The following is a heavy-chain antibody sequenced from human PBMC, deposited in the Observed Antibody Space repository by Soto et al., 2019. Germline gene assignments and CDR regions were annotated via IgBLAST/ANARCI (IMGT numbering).Heavy chain of an antibody. CDR1: GFTFRSYA. D-gene: IGHD3-9*01. Sequence: GGSLRLSCRASGFTFRSYAMSWVRQAPGKGLEWVSGISGSGISTHSADSVKSRFTVSRDNSKNTLYLQMNSLRAEDTAVYNCAKEPVGPDWYRRITYYYYYGMGVWGQGTTVNVFS. J-gene: IGHJ6*02. V-gene: IGHV3-23*01. CDR3: AKEPVGPDWYRRITYYYYYGMGV. CDR2: ISGSGIST.